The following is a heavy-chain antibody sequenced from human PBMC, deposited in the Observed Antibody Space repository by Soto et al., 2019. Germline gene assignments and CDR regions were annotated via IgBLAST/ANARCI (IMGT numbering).Heavy chain of an antibody. CDR3: ARDFAYFDS. CDR1: GGSFKSGSYS. D-gene: IGHD3-3*01. Sequence: SETLSLTCTVSGGSFKSGSYSWSWIRQPPGKGLEWIGYVYHTGRTSYNPSLKSRVSISMDTSKNQFSLNLESVTAADTAVYFCARDFAYFDSWGQGTLVTVSS. J-gene: IGHJ4*02. CDR2: VYHTGRT. V-gene: IGHV4-61*01.